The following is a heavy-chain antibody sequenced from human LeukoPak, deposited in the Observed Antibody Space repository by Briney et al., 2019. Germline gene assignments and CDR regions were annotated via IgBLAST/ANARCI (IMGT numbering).Heavy chain of an antibody. CDR1: GYSFTNYY. CDR3: ARDLSGSYHMYYFDY. J-gene: IGHJ4*02. V-gene: IGHV1-46*01. CDR2: INPRGGTT. D-gene: IGHD1-26*01. Sequence: ASVKVSCKTSGYSFTNYYMHWVRQAPGQGLEWMGMINPRGGTTSQPQKFYGRGTMTRDTSTSTVYMALRSLRSEATPVYFCARDLSGSYHMYYFDYWGQGTLVTLSS.